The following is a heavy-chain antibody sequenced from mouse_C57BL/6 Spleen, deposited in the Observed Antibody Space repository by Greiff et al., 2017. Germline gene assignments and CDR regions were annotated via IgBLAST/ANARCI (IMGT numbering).Heavy chain of an antibody. D-gene: IGHD2-4*01. Sequence: QVQLQQSGPELVKPGASVKISCKASGYAFSSSWMNWVKQRPGKGLEWIGRIYPGDGDTNYNGKFKGKATLTADKSSSTAYMQLSSLTSEDSAVYFWAREGGYDYDGYYYAMDYWGQGTSVTVSS. J-gene: IGHJ4*01. CDR1: GYAFSSSW. CDR2: IYPGDGDT. V-gene: IGHV1-82*01. CDR3: AREGGYDYDGYYYAMDY.